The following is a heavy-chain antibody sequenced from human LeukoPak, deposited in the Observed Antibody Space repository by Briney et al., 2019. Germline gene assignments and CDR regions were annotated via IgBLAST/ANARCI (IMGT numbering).Heavy chain of an antibody. CDR3: AGSPARGYDYVWGGYRYTSIDY. J-gene: IGHJ4*02. CDR2: INHSGST. CDR1: GGSFSGYY. Sequence: SETLSLTCAVYGGSFSGYYWSWIRQPPGKGLEWIGEINHSGSTNYNPSLKSRVTISVDTSKNQFSLKLSSVTAADTAVYYCAGSPARGYDYVWGGYRYTSIDYWGQGTLVTVSS. V-gene: IGHV4-34*01. D-gene: IGHD3-16*02.